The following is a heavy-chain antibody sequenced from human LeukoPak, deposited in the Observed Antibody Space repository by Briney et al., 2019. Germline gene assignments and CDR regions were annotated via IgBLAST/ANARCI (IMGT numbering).Heavy chain of an antibody. CDR3: ARLLFIVSAATGRHYFDY. D-gene: IGHD2-15*01. CDR1: GFTFSDYY. CDR2: ISSSGSTI. V-gene: IGHV3-11*01. Sequence: GGSLRLSCTASGFTFSDYYMSWIRQAPGKGLEWVSYISSSGSTIYYADSVKGRFTISRDNAKNSLYLQMNSLRAEDTAVYYCARLLFIVSAATGRHYFDYWGQGTLVTVSS. J-gene: IGHJ4*02.